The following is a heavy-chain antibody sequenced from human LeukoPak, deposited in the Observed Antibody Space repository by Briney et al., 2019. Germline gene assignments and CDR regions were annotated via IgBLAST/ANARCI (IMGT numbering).Heavy chain of an antibody. V-gene: IGHV3-21*06. CDR2: ISSSTSDI. CDR1: GFTIADYT. J-gene: IGHJ6*03. D-gene: IGHD2/OR15-2a*01. CDR3: ARITSTSYYFHFMDV. Sequence: GGFLRLSCAASGFTIADYTINWVRQAPGKGLEWVSYISSSTSDIYYADSVKGRFTIFRDNAKNSLFLEMNGLRAEDTAVYYCARITSTSYYFHFMDVWGKGTTVIVSS.